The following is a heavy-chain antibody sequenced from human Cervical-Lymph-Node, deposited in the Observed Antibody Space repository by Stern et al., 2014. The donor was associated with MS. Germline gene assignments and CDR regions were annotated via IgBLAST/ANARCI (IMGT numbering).Heavy chain of an antibody. CDR3: ARDLVWFGELDWGAMDV. CDR2: IYYDGNKA. D-gene: IGHD3-10*01. V-gene: IGHV3-30-3*01. CDR1: GFNFSSYA. Sequence: VQLEESGGGVVQPGRALRLSCASTGFNFSSYAMQWVRQAPRTGLEWLAVIYYDGNKAYYTESLKGRFTVSRDNSKNTLFLQVSSLRPEDTAEYYCARDLVWFGELDWGAMDVWGHGTTVTVSS. J-gene: IGHJ6*02.